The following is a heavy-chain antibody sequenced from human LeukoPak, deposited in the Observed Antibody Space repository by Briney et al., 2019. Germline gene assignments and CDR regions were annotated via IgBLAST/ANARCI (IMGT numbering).Heavy chain of an antibody. J-gene: IGHJ4*02. V-gene: IGHV1-46*01. D-gene: IGHD3-22*01. CDR3: ARDSGPQNYYDSSGCPDY. Sequence: ASVKVSCKASGYTFTSYYMHWVRQAPGQGLEWMGIINPSGGSTSYAQKFQGRVTMTTDTSTSTAYMELRSLRSDDTAVYYCARDSGPQNYYDSSGCPDYWGQGTLVTVSS. CDR2: INPSGGST. CDR1: GYTFTSYY.